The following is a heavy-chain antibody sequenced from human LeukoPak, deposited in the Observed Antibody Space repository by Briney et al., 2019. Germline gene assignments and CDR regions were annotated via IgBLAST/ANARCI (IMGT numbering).Heavy chain of an antibody. CDR2: INPNNGGT. CDR3: AGEDNSSGYRPFDI. Sequence: ASVKVSCKASGYTFTGYDIHWVRQAPGQGLEWMGRINPNNGGTNYAQKFQGRVTMTRDMSMSTAYMELSRLRSVDTAVYYCAGEDNSSGYRPFDIWGQGTMVTVPS. V-gene: IGHV1-2*06. D-gene: IGHD3-22*01. J-gene: IGHJ3*02. CDR1: GYTFTGYD.